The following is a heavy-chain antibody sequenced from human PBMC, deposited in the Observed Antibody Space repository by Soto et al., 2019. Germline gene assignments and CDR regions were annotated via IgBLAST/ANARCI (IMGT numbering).Heavy chain of an antibody. D-gene: IGHD4-4*01. V-gene: IGHV3-30*18. CDR2: ISYDGSNK. J-gene: IGHJ6*02. CDR3: AKCLTVTNGDWYYGMDV. Sequence: GGSLRLSCAASGFTFSSYGMHWVRQAPGKGLEWVAVISYDGSNKYYADSVKGRFTISRDNSKNTLYLQMNSLRAEDTAVYYCAKCLTVTNGDWYYGMDVWGQGTTVTVSS. CDR1: GFTFSSYG.